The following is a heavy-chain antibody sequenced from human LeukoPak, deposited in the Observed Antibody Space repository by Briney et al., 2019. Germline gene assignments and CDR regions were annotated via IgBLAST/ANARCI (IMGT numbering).Heavy chain of an antibody. CDR3: ATYSSLNRREFQY. D-gene: IGHD3-22*01. CDR2: IKQDGGEK. V-gene: IGHV3-7*01. Sequence: GGSLRLSCVASGLTFSSYWMSWVRQAPGKGLEWVANIKQDGGEKYYVDSVKGRFTISRDNAKNSLYLQMNSLRAEDTAVYYCATYSSLNRREFQYWGQGTLLTVSS. CDR1: GLTFSSYW. J-gene: IGHJ1*01.